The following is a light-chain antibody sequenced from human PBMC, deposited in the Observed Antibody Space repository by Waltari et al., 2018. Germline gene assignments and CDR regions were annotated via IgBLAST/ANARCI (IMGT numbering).Light chain of an antibody. CDR3: QQYYSTPRLT. Sequence: DILMTQSPSSLSASVGDRVTITCRASQGISNSLAWYQQKPGKAPKLLLYAASRLESGVPSRFSGSGSWTDYTLTISSLQPEDFATYYCQQYYSTPRLTFGGGTKVEIK. CDR1: QGISNS. CDR2: AAS. J-gene: IGKJ4*01. V-gene: IGKV1-NL1*01.